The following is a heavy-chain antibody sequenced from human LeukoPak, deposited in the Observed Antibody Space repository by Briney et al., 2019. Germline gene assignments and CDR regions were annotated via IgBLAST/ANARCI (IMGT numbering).Heavy chain of an antibody. CDR1: GYTLTELS. Sequence: GASVKVSCKVSGYTLTELSMHWVRQAPGKGLEWMGGFDPEDGETIYAQKFQGRVTMAEDTSTDTAYMELSSLRSEDTAVYYCATGLGDYVWGSYRYFDYWGQGTLVTVSS. V-gene: IGHV1-24*01. CDR3: ATGLGDYVWGSYRYFDY. D-gene: IGHD3-16*02. J-gene: IGHJ4*02. CDR2: FDPEDGET.